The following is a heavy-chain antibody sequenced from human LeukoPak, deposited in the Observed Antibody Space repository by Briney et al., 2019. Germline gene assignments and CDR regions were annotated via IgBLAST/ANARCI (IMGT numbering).Heavy chain of an antibody. CDR3: ARSSGSYFRVWWFDP. V-gene: IGHV1-2*02. J-gene: IGHJ5*02. CDR2: INPKSGGT. Sequence: ASVKVSCKASGYTFTGYYMHWVRQAPGQGLEWMGWINPKSGGTNYAQNFQGRVTMTGDTSISTAYMELSRLRSDDTAVYYCARSSGSYFRVWWFDPWGQGTLATVSS. D-gene: IGHD1-26*01. CDR1: GYTFTGYY.